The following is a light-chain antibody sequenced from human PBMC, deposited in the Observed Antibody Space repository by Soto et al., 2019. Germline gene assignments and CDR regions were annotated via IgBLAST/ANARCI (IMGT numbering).Light chain of an antibody. CDR1: QSVSNNY. V-gene: IGKV3-20*01. Sequence: EIVLTQSPGTLSLSPGERATLSCRASQSVSNNYLAWYQQKPGQAPRLLIYGASNRATGIPDRFSGSGSGTEFSLTISRLEPEDFAVYYCQQYDNSPITFGQGTRLEIK. J-gene: IGKJ5*01. CDR3: QQYDNSPIT. CDR2: GAS.